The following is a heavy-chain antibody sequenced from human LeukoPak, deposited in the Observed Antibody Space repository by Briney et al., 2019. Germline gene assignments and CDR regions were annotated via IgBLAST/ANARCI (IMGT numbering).Heavy chain of an antibody. J-gene: IGHJ5*02. CDR3: ARDPYLGYCSSTSCTFS. Sequence: GGSLRLSCAASGFTFSSYSMNWVRQAPGKGLEWVSSISSSSSYIYYADSVKGRFTISRDNAKTSLYLKMNSLRAEATAVYYCARDPYLGYCSSTSCTFSWGQGNLVTVSS. CDR2: ISSSSSYI. CDR1: GFTFSSYS. D-gene: IGHD2-2*01. V-gene: IGHV3-21*01.